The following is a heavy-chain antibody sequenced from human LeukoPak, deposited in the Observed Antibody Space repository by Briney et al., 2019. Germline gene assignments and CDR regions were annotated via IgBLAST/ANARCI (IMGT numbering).Heavy chain of an antibody. D-gene: IGHD3-10*01. J-gene: IGHJ2*01. CDR2: ISWNSGSL. Sequence: GRSLRLSCAASGFIFDDYAMHWVRHAPGKGLEWVSGISWNSGSLAYADSVKGRFTSSRDNAKNSLYLQMNSLRTEDTALYYCARGLGGDQGYFDLWGRGTLATVSS. V-gene: IGHV3-9*01. CDR3: ARGLGGDQGYFDL. CDR1: GFIFDDYA.